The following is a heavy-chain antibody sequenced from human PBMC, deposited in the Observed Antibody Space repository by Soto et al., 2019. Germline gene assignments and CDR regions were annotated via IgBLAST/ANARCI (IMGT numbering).Heavy chain of an antibody. CDR2: INAGNGNT. CDR1: GYTFTSYA. D-gene: IGHD3-22*01. CDR3: ARTYYYESSGSMASTFEY. J-gene: IGHJ4*02. V-gene: IGHV1-3*01. Sequence: ASVKVSCKASGYTFTSYAMHWVRQAPGQRLEWMGWINAGNGNTKYSQKFHGRVTITRDTSATTVYMELGSLIPEDTAVYYFARTYYYESSGSMASTFEYWGQGTLVTVSS.